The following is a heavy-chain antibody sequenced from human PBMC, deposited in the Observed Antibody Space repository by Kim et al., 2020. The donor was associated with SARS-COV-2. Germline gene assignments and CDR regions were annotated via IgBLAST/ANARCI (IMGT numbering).Heavy chain of an antibody. CDR2: ISGSGGST. CDR1: GFTFSSYA. D-gene: IGHD3-22*01. Sequence: GGSLRLSCAASGFTFSSYAMSWVRQAPGKGLEWVSAISGSGGSTYYADSVKGRFTISRDNSKNTLYLQMNSLRAEDTAVYYCAKGVGVITMIVVVITHFDYWGQGTLVTVSS. CDR3: AKGVGVITMIVVVITHFDY. J-gene: IGHJ4*02. V-gene: IGHV3-23*01.